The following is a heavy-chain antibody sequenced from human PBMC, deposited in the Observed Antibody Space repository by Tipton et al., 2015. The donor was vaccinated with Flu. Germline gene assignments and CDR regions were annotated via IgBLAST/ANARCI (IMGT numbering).Heavy chain of an antibody. D-gene: IGHD3-22*01. J-gene: IGHJ4*02. CDR2: INPNSGGT. V-gene: IGHV1-2*02. CDR1: GYTFTGYY. Sequence: QSGAEVKKPGASVKVSCKASGYTFTGYYMHWVRQAPGQGLEWMGWINPNSGGTNYAQKFQGRVTMTRDTSISTAYMELSRLRSDDTAVYYCARGTYYYDSSGPLTYWGQGTLVTASS. CDR3: ARGTYYYDSSGPLTY.